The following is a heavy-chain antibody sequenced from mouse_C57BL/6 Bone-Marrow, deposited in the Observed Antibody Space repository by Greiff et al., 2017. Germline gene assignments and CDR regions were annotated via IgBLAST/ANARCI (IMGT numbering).Heavy chain of an antibody. CDR3: ARQHLGRFAY. Sequence: EVQGVESGGDLVKPGGSLKLSCAASGFTFSSYGMSWVRQTPDKRLEWVATISSGGSYTSYPDSVKGRFTISRDNAKNTLYLQKSSLKSADTAMYYCARQHLGRFAYWGQGTLVTVSA. D-gene: IGHD4-1*01. CDR2: ISSGGSYT. J-gene: IGHJ3*01. V-gene: IGHV5-6*01. CDR1: GFTFSSYG.